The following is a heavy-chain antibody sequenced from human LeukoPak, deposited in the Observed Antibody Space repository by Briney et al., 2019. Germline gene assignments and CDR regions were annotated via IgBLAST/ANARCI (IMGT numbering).Heavy chain of an antibody. CDR3: ARGKDWNYPWFDP. CDR2: ISSSSSYI. CDR1: GFTFSSYS. J-gene: IGHJ5*02. Sequence: GGSLRLSCAASGFTFSSYSMNWVRQAPGKGLEWVSSISSSSSYIYYADSVKGRFTISRDNAKNSLYLQMNSLRAEDTAVYYCARGKDWNYPWFDPWGQGTLVTVSS. V-gene: IGHV3-21*01. D-gene: IGHD1-7*01.